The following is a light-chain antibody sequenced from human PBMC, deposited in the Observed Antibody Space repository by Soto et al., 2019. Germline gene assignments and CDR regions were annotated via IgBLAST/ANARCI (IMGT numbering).Light chain of an antibody. Sequence: QAVLTQPPSASGTPGQRVTISCSGSSSNIGSNTVNWYQQLPGTAPKLLIYTTNQRPSGVPDRFSGSKSGTSASLAISGLQSEDEADYHCAAWDDSLNGRVFGGGTKLTVL. CDR1: SSNIGSNT. CDR2: TTN. J-gene: IGLJ3*02. V-gene: IGLV1-44*01. CDR3: AAWDDSLNGRV.